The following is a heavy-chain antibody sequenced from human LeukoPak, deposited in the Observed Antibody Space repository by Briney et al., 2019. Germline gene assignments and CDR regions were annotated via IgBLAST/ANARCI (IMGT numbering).Heavy chain of an antibody. CDR2: TSSSGGNT. Sequence: PGGSLRLSCAASGFTFSRSDMSWIRQTPGKGLEWVSATSSSGGNTFTADSVKGRFTISRDNAKNSLYLQMNSLRAEDTAVYYCARGPHYYDSSGYYPDYWGQGTLVTVSS. CDR3: ARGPHYYDSSGYYPDY. D-gene: IGHD3-22*01. V-gene: IGHV3-21*01. CDR1: GFTFSRSD. J-gene: IGHJ4*02.